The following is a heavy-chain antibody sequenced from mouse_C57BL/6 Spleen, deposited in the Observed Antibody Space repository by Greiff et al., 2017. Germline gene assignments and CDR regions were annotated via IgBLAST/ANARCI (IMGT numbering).Heavy chain of an antibody. V-gene: IGHV1-50*01. J-gene: IGHJ4*01. CDR2: IDPSDSYT. CDR1: GYTFTSYW. D-gene: IGHD3-2*02. Sequence: VQLQQPGAELVKPGASVKLSCKASGYTFTSYWMQWVKQRPGQGLEWIGEIDPSDSYTNYNQKFKGKATLTVDTSSSTAYMQLSSLPSEDSAVYYCARTGPKTAQATDYAMDYWGQGTSVTVSS. CDR3: ARTGPKTAQATDYAMDY.